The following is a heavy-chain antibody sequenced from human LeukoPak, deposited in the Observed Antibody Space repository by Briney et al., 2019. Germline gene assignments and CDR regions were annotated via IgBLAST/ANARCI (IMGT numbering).Heavy chain of an antibody. J-gene: IGHJ4*02. CDR3: ARSTMGAWRTYDY. CDR1: KDTFTIYD. D-gene: IGHD1-26*01. Sequence: GASVKVSCKASKDTFTIYDVNWVRQATGLGLEWMGWMNPNSGNTGYAQKFQGRVTMTMNSSISTAYMELTSLTSEDTAVYYCARSTMGAWRTYDYWGQGTLVTVSS. CDR2: MNPNSGNT. V-gene: IGHV1-8*01.